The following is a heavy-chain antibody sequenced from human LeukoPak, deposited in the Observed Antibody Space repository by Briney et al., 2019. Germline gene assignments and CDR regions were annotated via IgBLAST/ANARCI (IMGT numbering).Heavy chain of an antibody. J-gene: IGHJ4*02. V-gene: IGHV1-2*02. CDR2: MNPNTGGT. CDR1: VYTFTCYY. D-gene: IGHD2-2*01. CDR3: ARDSRVAVPSLGH. Sequence: ASVTVSCKPSVYTFTCYYLNWVRQAPGQGLEWMEWMNPNTGGTNYAQGFQGRVTMTRDTSMSTAYMELSRLRSDDTAVYYCARDSRVAVPSLGHWGQGTLVTVSS.